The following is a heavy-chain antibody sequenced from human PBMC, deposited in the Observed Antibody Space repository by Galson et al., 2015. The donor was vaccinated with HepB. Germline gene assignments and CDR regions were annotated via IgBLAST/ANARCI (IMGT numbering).Heavy chain of an antibody. D-gene: IGHD4-17*01. CDR2: ISSDGSYK. J-gene: IGHJ4*02. CDR3: ARGRDYGDYVPFEY. V-gene: IGHV3-30-3*01. CDR1: GFTVNSYA. Sequence: SLRLSCAASGFTVNSYAIHWVRQAPGKGLEWVAVISSDGSYKYSADSVKGRFTISRDNSKNTLYLQMNSLRAEDTAVYYCARGRDYGDYVPFEYWGQGTLVTVSS.